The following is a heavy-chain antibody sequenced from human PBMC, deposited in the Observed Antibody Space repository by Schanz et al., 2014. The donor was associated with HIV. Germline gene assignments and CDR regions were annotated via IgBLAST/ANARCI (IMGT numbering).Heavy chain of an antibody. V-gene: IGHV4-31*03. D-gene: IGHD2-21*02. CDR2: IYYSGST. CDR3: ARGPEVVVTGAPAEYFQH. Sequence: QMQLQESGPGLVKASETLSLTCIVSGGSISSGGYYWSWIRQHPGEGLEWIGYIYYSGSTYNNPSLKSRVTISVDTSKNQFSLKLSSVTAADTAVYYCARGPEVVVTGAPAEYFQHGGQGTLVTVSS. CDR1: GGSISSGGYY. J-gene: IGHJ1*01.